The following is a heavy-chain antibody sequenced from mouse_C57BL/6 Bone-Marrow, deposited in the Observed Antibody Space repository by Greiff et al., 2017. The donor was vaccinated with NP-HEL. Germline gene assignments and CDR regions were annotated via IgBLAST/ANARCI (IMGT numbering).Heavy chain of an antibody. CDR2: INPSSGYT. D-gene: IGHD1-1*01. CDR3: ARRLLRNYYAMDY. CDR1: GYTFTSYW. V-gene: IGHV1-7*01. J-gene: IGHJ4*01. Sequence: QVHVKQSGAELAKPGASVNLSCKASGYTFTSYWMHWVKQRPGQGLEWIGYINPSSGYTKYNQKFKDKATLTADKSSSTAYMQLSSLTYEDSAVYYCARRLLRNYYAMDYWGQGTSVTVSS.